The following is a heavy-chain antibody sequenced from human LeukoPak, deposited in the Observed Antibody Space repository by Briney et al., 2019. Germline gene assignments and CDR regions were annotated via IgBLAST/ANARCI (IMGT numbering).Heavy chain of an antibody. CDR3: ARDGWYYYDSSGYYNNFDY. D-gene: IGHD3-22*01. Sequence: ASVKVSCKASGYTFTVYYMHWVRQAPGQGLEWMGRINPYSGGTNYAQKFQGRVTMTRGTSITTAYMELSSLRSDDTAVYYCARDGWYYYDSSGYYNNFDYWGQGTLVTVSS. CDR1: GYTFTVYY. V-gene: IGHV1-2*06. CDR2: INPYSGGT. J-gene: IGHJ4*02.